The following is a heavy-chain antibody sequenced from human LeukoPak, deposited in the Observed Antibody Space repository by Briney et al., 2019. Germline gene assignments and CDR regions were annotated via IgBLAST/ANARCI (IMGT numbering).Heavy chain of an antibody. V-gene: IGHV3-74*01. CDR2: INSDGSST. CDR1: GFTFSSYW. CDR3: ARLIRWFGELSFDY. J-gene: IGHJ4*02. Sequence: GGSLRLSCAASGFTFSSYWMHWVRQAPGKGLVWVSRINSDGSSTSYADSVKGRFTISRDNAKNTLYLQMNSLRAEDTAVYYSARLIRWFGELSFDYWGQGTLVTVSS. D-gene: IGHD3-10*01.